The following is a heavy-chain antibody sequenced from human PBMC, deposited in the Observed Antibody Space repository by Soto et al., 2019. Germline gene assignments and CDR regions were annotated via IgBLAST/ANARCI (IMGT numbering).Heavy chain of an antibody. CDR2: ISWNSGVI. Sequence: EVQLVESGGGFVQPGRSLRLSCAASGFTFDDYGMHWVRQAPGKGLEWVPGISWNSGVIAYADSVKGRFTISRDNAKNSLYLQMNSLRAEDTALYYCAKDIGVVPATRYFASWGQGTLVTVSS. CDR3: AKDIGVVPATRYFAS. CDR1: GFTFDDYG. D-gene: IGHD2-15*01. V-gene: IGHV3-9*01. J-gene: IGHJ4*02.